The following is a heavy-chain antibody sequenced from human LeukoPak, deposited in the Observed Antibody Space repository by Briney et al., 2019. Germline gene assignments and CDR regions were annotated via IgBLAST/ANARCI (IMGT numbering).Heavy chain of an antibody. D-gene: IGHD2-2*01. CDR2: INPNSGGT. CDR3: ANELYCSSTSCFRAEYFHH. Sequence: ASVKVSCKASGYTFTGYYIHWVRQAPGRGLEWMGWINPNSGGTNYPQKFQARVTMTRDTSISTAYMELSGLRSDDTAVYYCANELYCSSTSCFRAEYFHHWGQGTLVTVSS. V-gene: IGHV1-2*02. J-gene: IGHJ1*01. CDR1: GYTFTGYY.